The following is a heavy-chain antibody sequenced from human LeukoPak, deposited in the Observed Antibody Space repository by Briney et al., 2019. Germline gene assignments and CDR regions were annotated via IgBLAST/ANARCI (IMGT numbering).Heavy chain of an antibody. V-gene: IGHV3-30*04. Sequence: PGGSLRLSCAASGFTFSSYAMHWVRQAPGKGLEWVAVISYDGSNKYYADSVKGRFTISRDNSKNTLYLQMNSLRAEDTAVYYCARGDVSDYREPPQTLFDYWGQGTLVTVSS. J-gene: IGHJ4*02. CDR3: ARGDVSDYREPPQTLFDY. D-gene: IGHD1-14*01. CDR1: GFTFSSYA. CDR2: ISYDGSNK.